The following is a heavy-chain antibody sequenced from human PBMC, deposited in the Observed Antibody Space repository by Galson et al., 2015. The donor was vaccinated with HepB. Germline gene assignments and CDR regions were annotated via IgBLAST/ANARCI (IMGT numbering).Heavy chain of an antibody. J-gene: IGHJ4*02. CDR1: GLTFSYYG. D-gene: IGHD1/OR15-1a*01. CDR2: IRYDGTEI. CDR3: AKHNGGTSDF. V-gene: IGHV3-30*02. Sequence: SLRLSCAASGLTFSYYGMHWVRQAPGKGLEWVAFIRYDGTEIYYADSVKGRFTISRDNSKSTLFLEMNSLRGEDTAVYYCAKHNGGTSDFWGQGTPVTVSS.